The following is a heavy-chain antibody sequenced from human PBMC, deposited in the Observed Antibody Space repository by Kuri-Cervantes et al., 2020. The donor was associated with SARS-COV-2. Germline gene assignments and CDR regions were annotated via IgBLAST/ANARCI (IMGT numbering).Heavy chain of an antibody. CDR1: GFTFSSYW. J-gene: IGHJ4*02. CDR2: ISGSGGST. V-gene: IGHV3-23*01. CDR3: AKAPYGDKGAFDY. D-gene: IGHD4-17*01. Sequence: GESLKISCAASGFTFSSYWMHWVRQAPGKGLEWVSAISGSGGSTYYADSVKGRFTISRDNSKNTLYLQMNSLRAKDMAVYYCAKAPYGDKGAFDYWGQGTLVTVSS.